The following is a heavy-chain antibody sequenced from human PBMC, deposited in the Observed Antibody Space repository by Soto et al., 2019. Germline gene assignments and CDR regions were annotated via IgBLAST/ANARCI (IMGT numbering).Heavy chain of an antibody. J-gene: IGHJ6*03. CDR1: GFTFGTYD. V-gene: IGHV3-13*01. D-gene: IGHD6-13*01. Sequence: GVSLRLSCAASGFTFGTYDMHWVRRATGKGLEWVSAIGTAGDTYYPDSVRGRFTISRENAKNSLYLQMGSLRAEDMALYYCARRGYGSRWPNVYMDVWGKGTTVTVSS. CDR3: ARRGYGSRWPNVYMDV. CDR2: IGTAGDT.